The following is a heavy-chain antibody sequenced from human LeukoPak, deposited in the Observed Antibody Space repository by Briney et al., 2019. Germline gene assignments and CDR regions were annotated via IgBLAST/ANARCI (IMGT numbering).Heavy chain of an antibody. J-gene: IGHJ4*02. CDR2: ISWNSGSI. CDR3: ARSSAQYRHYFDY. CDR1: GFTFDDYA. D-gene: IGHD2-2*01. Sequence: PGGSLRLSCAASGFTFDDYAMHWVRQAPGKGLEWVSGISWNSGSIGYADSVKGRFTISRDNAKNSLYLQMNSLRAEDTALYYCARSSAQYRHYFDYWGQGTLVTVPS. V-gene: IGHV3-9*01.